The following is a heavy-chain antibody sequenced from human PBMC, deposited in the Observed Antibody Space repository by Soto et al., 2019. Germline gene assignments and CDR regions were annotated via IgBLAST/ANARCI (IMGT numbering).Heavy chain of an antibody. CDR1: GYTFTDYS. Sequence: GASVKVSCKASGYTFTDYSLQWVRQAPGQRLEWMGWINPASGKTKYSQKFQGRVTITRDTSASTAYMELSSLTSEDTALYYCARDLRLGESFRYYFDYWAQGTLVTVSS. V-gene: IGHV1-3*01. CDR2: INPASGKT. D-gene: IGHD3-16*01. CDR3: ARDLRLGESFRYYFDY. J-gene: IGHJ4*01.